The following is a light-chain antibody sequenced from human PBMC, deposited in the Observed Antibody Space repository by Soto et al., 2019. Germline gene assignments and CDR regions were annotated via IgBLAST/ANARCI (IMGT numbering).Light chain of an antibody. V-gene: IGKV3-20*01. CDR1: QSVSSSY. Sequence: ESVLTQSPGTLSLSPGERATLSCRASQSVSSSYLAWYQQKPGQAPRLLIYVASSRATGIPDRFSGSGSGTDFTLTISRLEPEDFAVYYCQQYGSSPPITFGQGTRLEIK. J-gene: IGKJ5*01. CDR2: VAS. CDR3: QQYGSSPPIT.